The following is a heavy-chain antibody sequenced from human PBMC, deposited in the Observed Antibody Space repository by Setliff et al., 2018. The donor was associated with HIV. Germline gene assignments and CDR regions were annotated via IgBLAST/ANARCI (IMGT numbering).Heavy chain of an antibody. V-gene: IGHV3-48*01. J-gene: IGHJ4*02. CDR3: AKGAGWCVDY. CDR1: GFTFDSHG. CDR2: INPAGITM. D-gene: IGHD2-21*01. Sequence: GGSLRLSCAGSGFTFDSHGMIWVRQAPGRGLQWLAYINPAGITMYYADSVRGRFTISRDNAQTSLYLQINSLRAEDTALYYCAKGAGWCVDYWGQGTLVTVSS.